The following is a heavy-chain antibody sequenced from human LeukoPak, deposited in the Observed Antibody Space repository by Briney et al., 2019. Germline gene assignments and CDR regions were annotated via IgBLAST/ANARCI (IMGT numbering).Heavy chain of an antibody. J-gene: IGHJ5*02. CDR2: ISYDGSNK. V-gene: IGHV3-30-3*01. CDR3: AKDKSIVYYGDDHNWFDP. D-gene: IGHD4-17*01. Sequence: GGSLRLSCAASGFTFSSYAMHWVRQAPGKGLEWVAVISYDGSNKYYADSVKGRFTISRDNSKNTLYLQMDSLRAADTAVYFCAKDKSIVYYGDDHNWFDPWGQGTLVTVSS. CDR1: GFTFSSYA.